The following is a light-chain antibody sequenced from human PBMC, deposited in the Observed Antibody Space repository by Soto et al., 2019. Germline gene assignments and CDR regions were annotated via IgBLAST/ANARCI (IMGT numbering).Light chain of an antibody. CDR3: QQYNNWPRS. J-gene: IGKJ4*01. V-gene: IGKV3-15*01. Sequence: EIVMTQSPATLSMSPGERATLSCRASQSVRSNLAWYQQKPGQAPRLLIYGASTRTTAIPARFSGSGSGTEFTLTISSLQSEDFAIYYCQQYNNWPRSFGGGTKVDIK. CDR2: GAS. CDR1: QSVRSN.